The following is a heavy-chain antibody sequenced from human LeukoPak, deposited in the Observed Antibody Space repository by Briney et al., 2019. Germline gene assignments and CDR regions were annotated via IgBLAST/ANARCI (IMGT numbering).Heavy chain of an antibody. CDR1: GGSISSYY. V-gene: IGHV4-59*01. Sequence: SETLSLTCTVSGGSISSYYWSWIRQPPGKGLEWIGDIYYSGSTNYNPSLKSRVTISVDTSKNQFSLKLSSVTAADTAVYYCARETYGCNSAWGQGTLVTVSS. CDR3: ARETYGCNSA. CDR2: IYYSGST. J-gene: IGHJ5*02. D-gene: IGHD4-23*01.